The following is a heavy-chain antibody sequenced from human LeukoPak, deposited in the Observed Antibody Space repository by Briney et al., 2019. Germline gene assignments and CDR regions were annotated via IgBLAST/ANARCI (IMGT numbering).Heavy chain of an antibody. CDR3: AREETYDFWSGFYYPRSNYFDY. V-gene: IGHV3-7*01. Sequence: GGSLRLSCAASGFTFSSYWMSWVRQAPGKWLEWVANIKQDGSEKYYVDSVKGRFTISRDNAKNSLYLQMNSLRAEDTAVYYCAREETYDFWSGFYYPRSNYFDYWGQGTLVTVSS. J-gene: IGHJ4*02. CDR2: IKQDGSEK. CDR1: GFTFSSYW. D-gene: IGHD3-3*01.